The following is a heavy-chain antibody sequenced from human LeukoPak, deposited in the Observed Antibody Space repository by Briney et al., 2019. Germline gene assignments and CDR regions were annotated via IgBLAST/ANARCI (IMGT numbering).Heavy chain of an antibody. J-gene: IGHJ4*02. CDR1: GFTFSSYS. D-gene: IGHD2-2*01. V-gene: IGHV3-21*01. CDR2: ISSSSSYI. CDR3: ARAPTYCSSTSCYRLRSIEPGDY. Sequence: GGSLRLSCAASGFTFSSYSMNWVRQAPGKGLEWVSSISSSSSYIYYADSVKGRFTISRDNAKNSLYLQMNSLRAEDTAVYYCARAPTYCSSTSCYRLRSIEPGDYWGQGTLATVSS.